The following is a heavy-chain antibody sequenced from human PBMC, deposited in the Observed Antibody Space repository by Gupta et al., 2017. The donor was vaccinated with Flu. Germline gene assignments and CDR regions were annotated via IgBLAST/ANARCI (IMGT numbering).Heavy chain of an antibody. D-gene: IGHD6-13*01. V-gene: IGHV3-30*03. CDR2: VSYDGGTT. Sequence: QVQLVESGGGVVQPGRSLRLSCAASGFTFSGYGIHWVRQAPGKGLEWVAVVSYDGGTTNYADSVKGRFTISRDNSKKTLSLQMNSLRYEDTAVYYCAREGSDSSSWAAHCDHWGQGTLVTVSS. CDR3: AREGSDSSSWAAHCDH. J-gene: IGHJ4*02. CDR1: GFTFSGYG.